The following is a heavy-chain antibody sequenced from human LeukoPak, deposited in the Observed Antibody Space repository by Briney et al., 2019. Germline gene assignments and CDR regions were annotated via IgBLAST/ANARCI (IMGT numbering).Heavy chain of an antibody. V-gene: IGHV4-61*01. CDR2: VYYSGST. D-gene: IGHD3-10*01. CDR3: ARVRYGSGSYYFDN. CDR1: GXSVSNASYY. Sequence: SETLSLTCTVSGXSVSNASYYWSWIRQPPGKGLDWIGYVYYSGSTNYSPSLKSRVTVSVDTSKNQFSLKLTSVTAADTAVYYCARVRYGSGSYYFDNWGQGTLVTVSS. J-gene: IGHJ4*02.